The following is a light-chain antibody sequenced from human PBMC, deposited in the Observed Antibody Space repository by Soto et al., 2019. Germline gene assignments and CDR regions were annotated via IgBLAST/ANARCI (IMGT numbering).Light chain of an antibody. CDR3: QQYGGSPT. Sequence: EIVLTQSPGTLSLSPGERATLSCRASQSVSSSYLAWYQQKPGQAPRVLIYGASSRATGIPDRFSGSGSGTDFTFTISRLEPEDFAVYYCQQYGGSPTFGQGTKVEIK. CDR1: QSVSSSY. V-gene: IGKV3-20*01. CDR2: GAS. J-gene: IGKJ1*01.